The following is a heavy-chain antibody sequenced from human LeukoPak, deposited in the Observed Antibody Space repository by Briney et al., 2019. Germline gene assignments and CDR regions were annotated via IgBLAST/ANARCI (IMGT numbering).Heavy chain of an antibody. CDR1: AGSISSSSYY. V-gene: IGHV4-39*01. Sequence: SETLSLTCTVSAGSISSSSYYWGWIRQPPGKGLEWIGSIYYSGSTYYNPSLKSRVTISVDTSKNQFSLKLSSVTAADTAVYYCARRGGSYFGDYWGQGTLVTVSS. D-gene: IGHD1-26*01. CDR3: ARRGGSYFGDY. J-gene: IGHJ4*02. CDR2: IYYSGST.